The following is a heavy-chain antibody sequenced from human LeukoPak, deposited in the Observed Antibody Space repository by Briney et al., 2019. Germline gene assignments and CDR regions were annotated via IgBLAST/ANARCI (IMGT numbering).Heavy chain of an antibody. D-gene: IGHD6-19*01. CDR1: GYTFTSYG. CDR3: ARAIAVAGRLEFDY. CDR2: ISAYNGNT. Sequence: GASVKVSCKASGYTFTSYGISWVRQAPGQGLEWMGWISAYNGNTNYAQKLRGRVTMTTDTSTSTAYMELRSLGSDDTAVYYCARAIAVAGRLEFDYWGQGTLVTVSS. V-gene: IGHV1-18*01. J-gene: IGHJ4*02.